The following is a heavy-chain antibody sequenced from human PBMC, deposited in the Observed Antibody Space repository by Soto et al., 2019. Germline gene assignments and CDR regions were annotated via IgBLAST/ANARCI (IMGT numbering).Heavy chain of an antibody. Sequence: ASVKVSCKASGYTFTSYGISWVRQAPGQGLEWMGWISAYNGNTNYAQKLQGRVTMTTDTSTSTVYMELSSLRSDDTAVYYCAREYDYGGTYGMDVWGQGTTVTVSS. V-gene: IGHV1-18*01. D-gene: IGHD4-17*01. CDR1: GYTFTSYG. CDR2: ISAYNGNT. CDR3: AREYDYGGTYGMDV. J-gene: IGHJ6*02.